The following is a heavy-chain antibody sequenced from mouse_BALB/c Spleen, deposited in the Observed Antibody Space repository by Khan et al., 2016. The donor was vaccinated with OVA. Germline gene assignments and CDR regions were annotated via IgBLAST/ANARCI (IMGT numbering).Heavy chain of an antibody. Sequence: VQLQQSGAELAKPGASVKMSCTASGYTFTTYWIHWVKQRPGQGLEWIGYINPSTDYTEYNQKFKDKATLTTDKSYSAAYMQLSRLTSEDSAGYYCTRRGLYGLFAFWGQGTLVTVSA. V-gene: IGHV1-7*01. CDR1: GYTFTTYW. D-gene: IGHD1-1*02. CDR2: INPSTDYT. J-gene: IGHJ3*01. CDR3: TRRGLYGLFAF.